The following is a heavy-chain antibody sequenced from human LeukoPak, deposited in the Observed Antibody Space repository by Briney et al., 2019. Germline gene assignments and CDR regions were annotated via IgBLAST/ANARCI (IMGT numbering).Heavy chain of an antibody. J-gene: IGHJ4*02. V-gene: IGHV4-34*01. CDR3: ARARGQQLVDGRGDS. CDR1: GGSFSGYY. D-gene: IGHD6-13*01. Sequence: SETLSLTCAVYGGSFSGYYWSWIRQPPGKGLEWIGEINHSGSTNYNPSLKSRVTISVDTSKNQFSLKLSSVTAADTAVYYCARARGQQLVDGRGDSWGQGTLVTVSS. CDR2: INHSGST.